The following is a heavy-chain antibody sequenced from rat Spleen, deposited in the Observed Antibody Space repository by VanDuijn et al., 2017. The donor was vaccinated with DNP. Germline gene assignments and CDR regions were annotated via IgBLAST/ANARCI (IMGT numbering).Heavy chain of an antibody. J-gene: IGHJ2*01. CDR3: TRDGGSFGDY. CDR2: ISSGGTT. V-gene: IGHV2S12*01. D-gene: IGHD1-11*01. CDR1: GFSLTSYD. Sequence: QVQLKESGPGLVQPSQTLSLTCTVSGFSLTSYDVSWVRQPPGKGLEWIAAISSGGTTYYNSPLKSRLSISRDTSKSQVFLKMNSLQTEDTAIYFCTRDGGSFGDYWGQGVMVTVSS.